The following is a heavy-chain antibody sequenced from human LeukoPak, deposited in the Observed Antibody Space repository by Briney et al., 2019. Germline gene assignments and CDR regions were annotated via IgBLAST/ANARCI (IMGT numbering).Heavy chain of an antibody. J-gene: IGHJ4*02. Sequence: GGSPRLSCAASGFTFSSYSMNWVRQAPGKGLEWVAVISYDGSNKYYADSVKGRFTISRDNSKNTLYLQMNSLRAEDTAVYYCAREQVGAILFDYWGQGTLVTVSS. D-gene: IGHD1-26*01. CDR2: ISYDGSNK. CDR1: GFTFSSYS. V-gene: IGHV3-30*03. CDR3: AREQVGAILFDY.